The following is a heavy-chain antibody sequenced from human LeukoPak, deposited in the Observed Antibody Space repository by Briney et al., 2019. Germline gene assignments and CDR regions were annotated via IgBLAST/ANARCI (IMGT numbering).Heavy chain of an antibody. CDR3: TRLYCGGGYCYYFDY. CDR1: WFTFSGSA. D-gene: IGHD2-21*01. Sequence: GGSLRLSCAASWFTFSGSAMHWVRQASGKGLEWVGRIRSKSNSYATAYAASVNGRFNISRDDSKNMVYLQMNSLKTEDTAVYYCTRLYCGGGYCYYFDYWGQGTLLTVSS. V-gene: IGHV3-73*01. J-gene: IGHJ4*02. CDR2: IRSKSNSYAT.